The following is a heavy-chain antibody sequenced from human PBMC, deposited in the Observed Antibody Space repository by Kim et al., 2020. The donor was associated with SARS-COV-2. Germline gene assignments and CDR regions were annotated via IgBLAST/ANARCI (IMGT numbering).Heavy chain of an antibody. V-gene: IGHV3-33*08. Sequence: GVSLRLSCAVSGFTFRDYGMHWVRQAPGKGLEWVAHIYYDGNTKYYPDSVRGRFTISRDNSKNTLYLQMNSLRPEDTGTYYCARRVVPAVQDNQFGMDVWGQGATVTVS. CDR2: IYYDGNTK. D-gene: IGHD2-2*01. J-gene: IGHJ6*02. CDR3: ARRVVPAVQDNQFGMDV. CDR1: GFTFRDYG.